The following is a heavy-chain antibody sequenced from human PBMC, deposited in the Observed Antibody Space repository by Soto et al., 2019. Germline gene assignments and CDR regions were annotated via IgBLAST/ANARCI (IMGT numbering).Heavy chain of an antibody. CDR2: ISGSGGST. V-gene: IGHV3-23*01. Sequence: EVQLLESGGGLVQPGGSLRLSCAASGFTFSSYAMSWVRQAPGKGLEWVSAISGSGGSTYYADSVKGRFTISRDNSKNTLDLQMNSLRAEDTAVYYCAKVKEMGTYYYYGMDVWGQGTTVTVSS. CDR3: AKVKEMGTYYYYGMDV. D-gene: IGHD7-27*01. J-gene: IGHJ6*02. CDR1: GFTFSSYA.